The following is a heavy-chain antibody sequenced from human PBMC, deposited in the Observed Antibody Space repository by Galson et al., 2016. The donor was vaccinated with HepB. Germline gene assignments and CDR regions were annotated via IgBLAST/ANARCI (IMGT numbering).Heavy chain of an antibody. Sequence: SLRLSCAASGFTVSSNYMNWVRQPPGKGLEWVSFIHSGGDAYYTHSVKGRFTISTDNSKNTLYLQMNSLRAEDTAIYYCARGGPHNNYFDYWGQGTLVTVSS. V-gene: IGHV3-53*01. J-gene: IGHJ4*02. D-gene: IGHD1-1*01. CDR1: GFTVSSNY. CDR3: ARGGPHNNYFDY. CDR2: IHSGGDA.